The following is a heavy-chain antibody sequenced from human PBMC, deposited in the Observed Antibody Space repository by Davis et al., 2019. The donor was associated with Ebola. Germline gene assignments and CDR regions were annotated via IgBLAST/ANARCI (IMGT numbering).Heavy chain of an antibody. D-gene: IGHD3-10*01. Sequence: PGGSLRLSCAASGFSFSAYGMHWVRQAPGKGLEWVALIWYDGSKQYYADSVTGRFTISRDNSKNTLYLQMNSLRTEDTALFYCARDRFGSGTYYNGRLDYWGQGALVTVSS. CDR3: ARDRFGSGTYYNGRLDY. J-gene: IGHJ4*02. CDR2: IWYDGSKQ. V-gene: IGHV3-33*01. CDR1: GFSFSAYG.